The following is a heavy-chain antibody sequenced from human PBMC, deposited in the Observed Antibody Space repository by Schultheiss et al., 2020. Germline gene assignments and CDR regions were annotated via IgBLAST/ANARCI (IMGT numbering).Heavy chain of an antibody. J-gene: IGHJ6*02. CDR3: ARDGGYSSGWYSDYYYYGMDV. Sequence: GGSLRLSCAASGFTFSSYAMHWVRQAPGKGLEWVAVISYDGSNKYYADSVKGRFTISRDNSKNTLYLQMNSLRAEDTAVYYCARDGGYSSGWYSDYYYYGMDVWGQGTTVTVSS. CDR2: ISYDGSNK. V-gene: IGHV3-30-3*01. D-gene: IGHD6-19*01. CDR1: GFTFSSYA.